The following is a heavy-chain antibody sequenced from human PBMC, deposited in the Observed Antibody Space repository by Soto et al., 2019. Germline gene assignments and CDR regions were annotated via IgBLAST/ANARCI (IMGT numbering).Heavy chain of an antibody. CDR1: GGSLSGYY. V-gene: IGHV4-34*01. Sequence: QVQLQQWGAGLLKPSETLSLNCAVTGGSLSGYYWSWIRQPPGKGLEWIGEVKDGGHTNYSPSLRCRVTISSDTSYNQFSLRLNSVTAADTGVYYCARGQEGVVATHWDQGSLVTVSS. J-gene: IGHJ4*02. CDR3: ARGQEGVVATH. D-gene: IGHD5-12*01. CDR2: VKDGGHT.